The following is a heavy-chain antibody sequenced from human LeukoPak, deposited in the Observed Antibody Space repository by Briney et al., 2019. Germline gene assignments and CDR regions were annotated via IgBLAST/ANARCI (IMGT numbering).Heavy chain of an antibody. CDR3: AKDLQYCSDTTCYMAPGVDY. Sequence: PGGSLRLSCAASGFTFSSYWMHWVRQAPGKGLVWVSHINSDGSSTSYADSVKGRFTISRDNAKNTLYLQMNSLRAEDTAVYYCAKDLQYCSDTTCYMAPGVDYWGQGTLVTVSS. CDR1: GFTFSSYW. V-gene: IGHV3-74*01. CDR2: INSDGSST. J-gene: IGHJ4*02. D-gene: IGHD2-2*02.